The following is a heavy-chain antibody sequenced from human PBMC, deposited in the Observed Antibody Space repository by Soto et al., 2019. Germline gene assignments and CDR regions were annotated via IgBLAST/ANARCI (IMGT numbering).Heavy chain of an antibody. D-gene: IGHD2-2*02. CDR2: INVGNGDT. CDR3: ATSRYTLYDPSFDY. J-gene: IGHJ4*02. Sequence: LVQSGAEVKKPGASVKVSCKGSEYTFTGRTVHWVRQAPGQRPEWMGWINVGNGDTKYSHNFLGRGTITRDTSATTAYMELSSLRAEDTATYCCATSRYTLYDPSFDYGGQGTLVTVSS. CDR1: EYTFTGRT. V-gene: IGHV1-3*01.